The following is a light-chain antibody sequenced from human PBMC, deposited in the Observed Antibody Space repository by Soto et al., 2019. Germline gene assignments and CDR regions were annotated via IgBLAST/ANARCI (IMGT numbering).Light chain of an antibody. CDR3: SSYTTDNTVV. Sequence: QSVLTQPASVSRSPGQSITISCTGASSDVGGYNYVSWYQQHPGKAPKLMIFEVSDRPSGISNRFSGSKSGNTASLTISGLQAEDEADYYCSSYTTDNTVVFGGGTKLTVL. CDR1: SSDVGGYNY. CDR2: EVS. V-gene: IGLV2-14*01. J-gene: IGLJ2*01.